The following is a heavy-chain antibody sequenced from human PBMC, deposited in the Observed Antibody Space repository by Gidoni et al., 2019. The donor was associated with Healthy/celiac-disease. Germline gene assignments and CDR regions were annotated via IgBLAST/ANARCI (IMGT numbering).Heavy chain of an antibody. CDR3: AKDTAPVAATGYGMDV. CDR2: ISGSGGST. V-gene: IGHV3-23*01. D-gene: IGHD2-15*01. Sequence: EVQLLESGGGLVQPGGSLRLSCAASGFTFSSYAMSWVRQAPGKGLEWVSAISGSGGSTYYADSVKGRFTISRDNSKNTLYLQMNSLRAEDTAVYYCAKDTAPVAATGYGMDVWGQGTTVTVSS. J-gene: IGHJ6*02. CDR1: GFTFSSYA.